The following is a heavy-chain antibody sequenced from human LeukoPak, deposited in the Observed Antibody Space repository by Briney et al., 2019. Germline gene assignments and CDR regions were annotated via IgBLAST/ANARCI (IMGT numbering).Heavy chain of an antibody. CDR3: AKDAPLSRIAARLDAFDI. D-gene: IGHD6-6*01. CDR1: GFTFSSYG. CDR2: ILSDGSKE. Sequence: GGSLRLSCAASGFTFSSYGMHWVRQAPGKGLEWVAVILSDGSKEFYTDSVKGRFTISRDNSKNTLYLQMNSLRAEDTAVYYCAKDAPLSRIAARLDAFDIWGQGTMVTVSS. J-gene: IGHJ3*02. V-gene: IGHV3-33*06.